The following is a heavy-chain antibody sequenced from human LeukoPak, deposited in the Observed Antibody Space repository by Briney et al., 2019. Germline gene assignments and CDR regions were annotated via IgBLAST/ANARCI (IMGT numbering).Heavy chain of an antibody. CDR3: ARRDKGRPSPTDY. V-gene: IGHV4-39*01. CDR2: IYYSGST. CDR1: GGSISSSSYY. D-gene: IGHD2-2*01. Sequence: SETLSLTCTVSGGSISSSSYYWGWIRQPPGKGLEWIGSIYYSGSTYYNPSLKSRATISVDTSKNQFSLKLSSVTAADTAVYYCARRDKGRPSPTDYWGQGTLVTVSS. J-gene: IGHJ4*02.